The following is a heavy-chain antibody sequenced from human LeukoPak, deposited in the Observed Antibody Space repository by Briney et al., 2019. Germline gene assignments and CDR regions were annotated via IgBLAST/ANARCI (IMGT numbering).Heavy chain of an antibody. Sequence: SETLSLTCTVSGGSFSSDSYYWGWIRQPPGKGLEWIGSISYRGTTFYNPSLKSRVTISVDTSKNQFSLKLTSVTAADTAVYYCATYVSSSGSFDYWGQGTLVTVSS. D-gene: IGHD3-10*02. CDR1: GGSFSSDSYY. J-gene: IGHJ4*02. CDR2: ISYRGTT. CDR3: ATYVSSSGSFDY. V-gene: IGHV4-39*07.